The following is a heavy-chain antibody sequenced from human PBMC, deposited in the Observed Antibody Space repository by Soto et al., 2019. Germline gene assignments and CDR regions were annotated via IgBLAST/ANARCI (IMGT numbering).Heavy chain of an antibody. V-gene: IGHV4-34*01. CDR3: ARDKITGLFAY. CDR2: INPSAST. Sequence: QVQLQQWGAGLLKPSEALSLTCAVYGGSFRGYYWTWIRQPPGTGMEWLGEINPSASTNYTPSLKSRVSISADTAKNQCPLKLISVTASDTAVYYCARDKITGLFAYWGHVTLVTVSS. J-gene: IGHJ4*01. D-gene: IGHD2-8*02. CDR1: GGSFRGYY.